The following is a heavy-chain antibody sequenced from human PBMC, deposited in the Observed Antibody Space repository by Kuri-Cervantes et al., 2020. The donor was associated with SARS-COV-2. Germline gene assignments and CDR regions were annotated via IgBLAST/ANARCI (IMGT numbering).Heavy chain of an antibody. J-gene: IGHJ6*02. CDR3: ARGTLVPYYYDALDV. Sequence: SVKVSCKASGYTFTGYYMHWVRQAPGQGLEWMGWINPNSGGTNYAQKFQGWVTMTRDTSISTVYMELSRLRSDNTAVYYCARGTLVPYYYDALDVWGQGTTVTVSS. CDR2: INPNSGGT. CDR1: GYTFTGYY. V-gene: IGHV1-2*04. D-gene: IGHD3-3*01.